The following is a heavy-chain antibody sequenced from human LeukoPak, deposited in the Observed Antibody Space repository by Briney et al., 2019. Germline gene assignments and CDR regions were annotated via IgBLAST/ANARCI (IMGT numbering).Heavy chain of an antibody. D-gene: IGHD6-19*01. Sequence: SETLSLTCTVSGGSVSSGSYYWSWIRQPPGKGLEWIGYIYYSGSTNYNPPLKSRVTISVDTSKNQFSLKLSSVTAADTAVYYCARAYSSGWYVLDYWGQGTLVTVSS. CDR3: ARAYSSGWYVLDY. CDR2: IYYSGST. V-gene: IGHV4-61*01. CDR1: GGSVSSGSYY. J-gene: IGHJ4*02.